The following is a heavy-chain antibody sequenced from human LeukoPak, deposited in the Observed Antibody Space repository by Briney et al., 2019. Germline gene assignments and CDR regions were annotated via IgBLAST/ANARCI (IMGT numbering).Heavy chain of an antibody. Sequence: GGSLKLSCAASGFTFSNYYMNWVRQAPGKGLEWVSSISSSSSYIYYADSLKGRFTISRDNAKNSLYLQMNSLRAEDTAVYYCARVIFADGGYFDYWGQGTLVTVSS. V-gene: IGHV3-21*01. J-gene: IGHJ4*02. CDR3: ARVIFADGGYFDY. CDR1: GFTFSNYY. D-gene: IGHD3-3*01. CDR2: ISSSSSYI.